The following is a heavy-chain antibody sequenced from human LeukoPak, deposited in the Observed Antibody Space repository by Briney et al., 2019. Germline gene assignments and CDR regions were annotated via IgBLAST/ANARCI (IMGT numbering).Heavy chain of an antibody. Sequence: ASVKVSCKASGYTFTSYDINWVRQATGQGLEWMGWMNPNSGSTGYAQKFQGRVTITKNTSISTAYMELSGLRSEDTAVYYCARGRSTGYPTYFEYMRQGTPVTVSS. J-gene: IGHJ4*02. CDR1: GYTFTSYD. D-gene: IGHD5-12*01. CDR3: ARGRSTGYPTYFEY. V-gene: IGHV1-8*03. CDR2: MNPNSGST.